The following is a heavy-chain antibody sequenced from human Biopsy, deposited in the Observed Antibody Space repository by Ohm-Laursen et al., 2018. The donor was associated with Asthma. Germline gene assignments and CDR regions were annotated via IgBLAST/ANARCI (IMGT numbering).Heavy chain of an antibody. Sequence: GSLRLSCAASGFTFDDYGMSWVRQAPGKGLDWVYGINWNGGSTGYVDSVKGRFTISRDNAKNSLYLQMNSLRAEDTAVYYCARGDSSGWSQYYFDYWGQGTLVTVSS. D-gene: IGHD6-19*01. V-gene: IGHV3-20*04. J-gene: IGHJ4*02. CDR1: GFTFDDYG. CDR2: INWNGGST. CDR3: ARGDSSGWSQYYFDY.